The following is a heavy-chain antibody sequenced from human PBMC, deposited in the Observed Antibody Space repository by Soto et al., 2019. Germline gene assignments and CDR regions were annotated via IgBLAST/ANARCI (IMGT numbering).Heavy chain of an antibody. D-gene: IGHD3-9*01. V-gene: IGHV5-51*01. Sequence: GESLKISCKGSGYSFTNYWIGWVRQMPGKGLEWMGIISPGDSDTRYGPTFQGQVTMSADKSTSTAYLQWSSLKASDTAMYYCARLRPYDILTGYYFDYPDPTKYGMDVWGQGTTVTVSS. CDR1: GYSFTNYW. CDR2: ISPGDSDT. J-gene: IGHJ6*02. CDR3: ARLRPYDILTGYYFDYPDPTKYGMDV.